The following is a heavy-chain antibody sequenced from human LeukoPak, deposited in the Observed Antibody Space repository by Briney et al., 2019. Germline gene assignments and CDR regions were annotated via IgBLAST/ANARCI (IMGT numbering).Heavy chain of an antibody. CDR2: ISSSSSYI. V-gene: IGHV3-21*01. CDR1: GFTFSSYS. J-gene: IGHJ4*02. D-gene: IGHD6-19*01. Sequence: GGSLRLSCAASGFTFSSYSMNWVRQAPGKGLEWVSSISSSSSYIYYADSVKGRFTISRDNAKNSPYLQMNSLRAEDTAVYYCARVENIAVAGTDYWGQGTLVTVSS. CDR3: ARVENIAVAGTDY.